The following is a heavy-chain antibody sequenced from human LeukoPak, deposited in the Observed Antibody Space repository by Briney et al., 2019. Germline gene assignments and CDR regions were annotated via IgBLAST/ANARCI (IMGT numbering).Heavy chain of an antibody. V-gene: IGHV3-33*01. Sequence: GGSLRLSCIASGSTLNSFGLHWVRHAPGKGLEWVAIIWHDGSITYYADSVKGRFTISRDNSKNTVYLQMNSLRAEDTAVYYCARDAPGNPFDYWGQGTLVTVSS. CDR1: GSTLNSFG. D-gene: IGHD4-23*01. CDR3: ARDAPGNPFDY. J-gene: IGHJ4*02. CDR2: IWHDGSIT.